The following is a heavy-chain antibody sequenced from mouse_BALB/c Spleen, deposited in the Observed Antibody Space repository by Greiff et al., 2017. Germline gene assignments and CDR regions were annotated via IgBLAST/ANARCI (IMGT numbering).Heavy chain of an antibody. CDR3: AGDCDAWFAY. J-gene: IGHJ3*01. CDR1: GFSLSSYS. Sequence: VKLVESGPGLVAPSQSLSITCTVSGFSLSSYSVHWVRQPPGKGLEWLGMIWGGGSTDYNSALKSRLSISKDNSKSQVFLKMSSLQTDDTAMYYCAGDCDAWFAYWGQGTLVTVSA. V-gene: IGHV2-6-4*01. CDR2: IWGGGST.